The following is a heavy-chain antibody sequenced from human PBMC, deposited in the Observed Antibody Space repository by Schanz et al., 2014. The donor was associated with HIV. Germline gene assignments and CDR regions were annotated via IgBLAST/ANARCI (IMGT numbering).Heavy chain of an antibody. CDR2: ISESGGRT. CDR3: AKPEYDSRGNSQSHFDY. D-gene: IGHD3-22*01. J-gene: IGHJ4*02. CDR1: GFTFSSYA. Sequence: VQLVESGGGVVQPGRSLRLSCAASGFTFSSYAMTWVRQAPGKGLEWVSSISESGGRTYYADSVNGRVTISRDNSKNTLYLQMTTLRIDDTAVYYCAKPEYDSRGNSQSHFDYWGQGTLVTVSS. V-gene: IGHV3-23*04.